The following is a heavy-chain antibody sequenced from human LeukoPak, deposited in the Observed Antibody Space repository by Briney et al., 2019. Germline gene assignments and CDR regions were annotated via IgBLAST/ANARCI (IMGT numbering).Heavy chain of an antibody. J-gene: IGHJ4*02. D-gene: IGHD2-2*01. V-gene: IGHV3-30*02. CDR2: IRYDGSNK. Sequence: GGSLRLSCAASGFTFSSYGMHWVRQAPGKGLEWVAFIRYDGSNKYYADSVKGRFTISRDNSKNTLYLQMNSLRAEDTAVYYCAKSRGMEDIVVVPAAPSEYWGQGTLVTVSS. CDR3: AKSRGMEDIVVVPAAPSEY. CDR1: GFTFSSYG.